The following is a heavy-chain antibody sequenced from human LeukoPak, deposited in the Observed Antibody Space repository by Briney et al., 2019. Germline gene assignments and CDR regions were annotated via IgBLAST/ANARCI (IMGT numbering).Heavy chain of an antibody. CDR1: GFTFSSYA. CDR3: AREPYYDSSGSPGGIDY. J-gene: IGHJ4*02. CDR2: ISGSGGST. D-gene: IGHD3-22*01. V-gene: IGHV3-23*01. Sequence: GGSLRLSCAASGFTFSSYAMSWVRQAPGKGLEWVSAISGSGGSTYYADSVKGRFTISRDNSKNTLYLQMNSLRAEDTAVYYCAREPYYDSSGSPGGIDYWGQGTLVTVSS.